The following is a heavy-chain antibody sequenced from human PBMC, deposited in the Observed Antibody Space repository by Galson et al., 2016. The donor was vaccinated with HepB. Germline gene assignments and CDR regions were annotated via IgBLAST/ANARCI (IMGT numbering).Heavy chain of an antibody. J-gene: IGHJ5*02. CDR2: ILWDGDE. Sequence: PALVKPTQTLTLTCTFSGFSLNTSGVGVGWIRQPPGKALQWLALILWDGDERYSPSLKTGISVTKDPSKNQVVLTLTNVDPEDTATYYCAHRGMSTWDGTDWFDPWGQGTLVTVSS. V-gene: IGHV2-5*02. D-gene: IGHD2-2*01. CDR1: GFSLNTSGVG. CDR3: AHRGMSTWDGTDWFDP.